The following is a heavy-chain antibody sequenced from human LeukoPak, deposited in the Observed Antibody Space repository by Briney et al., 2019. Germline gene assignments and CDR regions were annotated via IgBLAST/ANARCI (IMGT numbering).Heavy chain of an antibody. CDR2: IIPILGIA. V-gene: IGHV1-69*04. D-gene: IGHD3-9*01. Sequence: SVKVSCKASGGTFSSYAISWVRQAPGQELEWMGRIIPILGIANYAQKFQGRVTITADKSTSTAYMELSSLRSEDTAVYYCASERYYDILTGYSQSGGYYYYGMDVWGQGTTVTVSS. CDR3: ASERYYDILTGYSQSGGYYYYGMDV. J-gene: IGHJ6*02. CDR1: GGTFSSYA.